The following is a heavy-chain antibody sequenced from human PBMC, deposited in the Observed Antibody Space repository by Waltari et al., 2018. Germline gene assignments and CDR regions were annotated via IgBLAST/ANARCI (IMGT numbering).Heavy chain of an antibody. CDR2: IYQRGST. CDR1: GGSISSSNW. Sequence: QVQLQESGPGLVKPSGTLSLTCAVSGGSISSSNWWSWVRQPPGKGLEWIGEIYQRGSTNYNPSLKSRVTISVDKSKNQFSLKLSSVTAADTAVYYCARRRAYSSSWYSWFDPWGQGTLVTVSS. J-gene: IGHJ5*02. D-gene: IGHD6-13*01. V-gene: IGHV4-4*02. CDR3: ARRRAYSSSWYSWFDP.